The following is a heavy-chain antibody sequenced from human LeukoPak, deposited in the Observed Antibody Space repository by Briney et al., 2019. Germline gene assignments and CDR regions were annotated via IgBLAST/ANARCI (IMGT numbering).Heavy chain of an antibody. V-gene: IGHV4-31*03. J-gene: IGHJ4*02. CDR1: GGSISSGGYY. Sequence: SETLSLTCTVSGGSISSGGYYWSWIRQHPGKGLEWIGYIYYSGSTYYNPSLKSRVTISVDTSKNQFSLKLSSVTAADTAVYYCARDTYDSSGYRFDYWGQGTLVTVSS. D-gene: IGHD3-22*01. CDR3: ARDTYDSSGYRFDY. CDR2: IYYSGST.